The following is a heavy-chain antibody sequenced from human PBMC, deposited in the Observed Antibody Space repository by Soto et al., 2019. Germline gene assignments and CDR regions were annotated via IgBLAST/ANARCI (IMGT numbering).Heavy chain of an antibody. D-gene: IGHD6-13*01. CDR1: GYSFTGYW. CDR2: IYPGDSDT. CDR3: ARQRHSSSWYPFDP. V-gene: IGHV5-51*01. Sequence: GESLKISCKGSGYSFTGYWIGWVRQMPGKGLEWMGIIYPGDSDTRYSPSFQGQVTISADKSIGTAYLQWSSLKASDTAMYYCARQRHSSSWYPFDPWGQGTLVTVSS. J-gene: IGHJ5*02.